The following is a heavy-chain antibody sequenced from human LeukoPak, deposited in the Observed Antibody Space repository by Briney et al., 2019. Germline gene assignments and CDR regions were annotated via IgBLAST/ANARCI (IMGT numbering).Heavy chain of an antibody. CDR2: IRYDGSNK. V-gene: IGHV3-30*02. Sequence: PGGSLRLSCAASGFTFSSYGMHWVRQAPGKGLEWVAFIRYDGSNKYYADSVKGRFTISRDNSKNTLYLQMNSLRAEDTAVYYCAKDRYYYDCSGYGDYFDYWPQGTLVTVSS. CDR3: AKDRYYYDCSGYGDYFDY. J-gene: IGHJ4*02. D-gene: IGHD3-22*01. CDR1: GFTFSSYG.